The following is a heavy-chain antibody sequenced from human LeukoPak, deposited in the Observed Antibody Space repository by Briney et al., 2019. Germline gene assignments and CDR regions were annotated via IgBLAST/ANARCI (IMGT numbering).Heavy chain of an antibody. J-gene: IGHJ4*02. CDR3: ARAPPYGSGSYYWANLDY. V-gene: IGHV1-2*02. Sequence: ASVKVSCKASGYTFTGYYMHWVRQAPGQGLEWMGWINPNSGGTNYAQKFQGRVTMTRDTSISTAYMEQSRLRSDDTAVYYCARAPPYGSGSYYWANLDYWGQGTLVTVSS. CDR1: GYTFTGYY. CDR2: INPNSGGT. D-gene: IGHD3-10*01.